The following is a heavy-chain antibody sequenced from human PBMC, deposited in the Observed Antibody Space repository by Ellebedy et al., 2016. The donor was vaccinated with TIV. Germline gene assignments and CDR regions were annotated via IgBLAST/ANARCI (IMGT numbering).Heavy chain of an antibody. V-gene: IGHV4-4*07. CDR3: AADSGWPSSAKGYEF. D-gene: IGHD6-13*01. J-gene: IGHJ4*02. Sequence: MPSETLSLTCTVSGAPITRYYWSWIRQPAGKRPEFIRRFHIDGITTYNPSLRSRVTMSQDRSRNQFSLKLISVTDADTAVYYCAADSGWPSSAKGYEFWGQGIPVTVSS. CDR2: FHIDGIT. CDR1: GAPITRYY.